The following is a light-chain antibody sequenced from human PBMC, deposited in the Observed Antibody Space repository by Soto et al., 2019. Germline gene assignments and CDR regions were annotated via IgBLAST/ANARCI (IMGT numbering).Light chain of an antibody. CDR2: KAS. J-gene: IGKJ2*01. CDR1: QSLSSW. V-gene: IGKV1-5*03. CDR3: QQYNSYSRYT. Sequence: DIQMTQSPSTLSASVGDRVTITCRASQSLSSWLAWYQQKPGKAPKLLIYKASSLESGVPSRFSGSGYGTEFTLTISSLQPDDFATYYCQQYNSYSRYTFGQGTKLEIK.